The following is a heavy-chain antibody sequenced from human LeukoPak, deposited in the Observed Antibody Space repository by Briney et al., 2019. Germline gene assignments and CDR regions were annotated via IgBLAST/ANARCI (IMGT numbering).Heavy chain of an antibody. D-gene: IGHD6-13*01. CDR3: ARDLEAANTYYFDY. Sequence: GGSLRLSCAASGFTVSSSYMSWVRQAPGKGLEWVSIISSAGTTYYAHSVKGRFTISRDNSKNTVYLQVNSLRDEDTAVYYCARDLEAANTYYFDYWGQGTMVTVSS. V-gene: IGHV3-66*01. CDR2: ISSAGTT. CDR1: GFTVSSSY. J-gene: IGHJ4*02.